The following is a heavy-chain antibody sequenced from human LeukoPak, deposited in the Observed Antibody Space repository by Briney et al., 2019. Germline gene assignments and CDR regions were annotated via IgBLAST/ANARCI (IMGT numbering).Heavy chain of an antibody. J-gene: IGHJ2*01. CDR3: ARGRKYNDILTRPNWYFDL. V-gene: IGHV4-34*01. CDR2: INHSGST. CDR1: GGSFSGYY. Sequence: SETLSLTCAVYGGSFSGYYWSWIRQPPGKGLEWIGEINHSGSTNYNPSLKSRVTISVDTSKNQFSLKLSSVTAADTAVYYCARGRKYNDILTRPNWYFDLWGRGTLVTVSS. D-gene: IGHD3-9*01.